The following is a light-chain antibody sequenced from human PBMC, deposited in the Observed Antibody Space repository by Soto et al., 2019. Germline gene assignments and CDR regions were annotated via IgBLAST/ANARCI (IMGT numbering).Light chain of an antibody. CDR3: SSYTRSSTPYV. V-gene: IGLV2-14*01. CDR1: SSDVGAYNY. CDR2: EVS. J-gene: IGLJ1*01. Sequence: QSALTQPASVSGSPGQSITISCTGTSSDVGAYNYVSWYQQHPGKVPKLMIYEVSNRPSGVSHRFSGSKSGNTASLTISRLQAEDEADYYCSSYTRSSTPYVFGTGTKLTVL.